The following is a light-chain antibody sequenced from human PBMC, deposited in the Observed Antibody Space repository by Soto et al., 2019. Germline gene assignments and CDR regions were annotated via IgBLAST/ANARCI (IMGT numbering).Light chain of an antibody. V-gene: IGKV3-11*01. CDR2: DAS. J-gene: IGKJ5*01. CDR1: QSVSSY. Sequence: EIALTQSPATLSLTPGERATLSCRASQSVSSYLAWYQQKPGQAPRLLIYDASNRATGIPARFSGSGSGTDFTLTISSLEPEDFAVYYCQQRSNWPPEVIFGQGTRLEIK. CDR3: QQRSNWPPEVI.